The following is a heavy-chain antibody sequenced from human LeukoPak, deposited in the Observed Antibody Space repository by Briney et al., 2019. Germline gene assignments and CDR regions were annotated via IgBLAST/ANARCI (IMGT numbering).Heavy chain of an antibody. CDR1: GYSISSGYY. Sequence: SETLSLTCTVSGYSISSGYYWGWIRQPPGKGLEWIGSIYHSGSTYYNPSLKSRVTISVDTSKNQFSLKLSSVTAADTAVYYCASDYDFWSGRYYYYMDVWGKGTTVTVSS. D-gene: IGHD3-3*01. CDR3: ASDYDFWSGRYYYYMDV. V-gene: IGHV4-38-2*02. CDR2: IYHSGST. J-gene: IGHJ6*03.